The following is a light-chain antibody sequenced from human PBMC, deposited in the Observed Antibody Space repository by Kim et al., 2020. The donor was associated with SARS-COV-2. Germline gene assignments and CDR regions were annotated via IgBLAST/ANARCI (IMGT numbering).Light chain of an antibody. CDR3: QQYYTAPLT. J-gene: IGKJ4*01. V-gene: IGKV4-1*01. CDR2: WAS. CDR1: QSVLYNSHNKNY. Sequence: DIVMTQSPDSLAVSLGERATINCKSSQSVLYNSHNKNYLAWYQQHPGQPPKLLISWASTRESGVPDRFSGSGSGTDFTLTISSLQAGDVAVYYCQQYYTAPLTFGGGTKLEIK.